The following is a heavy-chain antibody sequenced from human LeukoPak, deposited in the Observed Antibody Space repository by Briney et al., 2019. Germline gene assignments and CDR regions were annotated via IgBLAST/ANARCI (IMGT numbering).Heavy chain of an antibody. CDR2: LSGYTGHT. CDR3: ARGPGIAVAGVFDY. V-gene: IGHV1-18*04. D-gene: IGHD6-19*01. CDR1: GYTFTSYG. J-gene: IGHJ4*02. Sequence: TSVTVPCKASGYTFTSYGINWVRQAPGQGLEWLGWLSGYTGHTNYVQKIQGRVTMTTDTSTNTAYMELRSLRSDDTAVYYCARGPGIAVAGVFDYWGQGSLVTVSS.